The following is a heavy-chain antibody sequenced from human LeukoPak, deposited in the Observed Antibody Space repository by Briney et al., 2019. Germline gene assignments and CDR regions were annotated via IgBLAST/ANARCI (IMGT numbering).Heavy chain of an antibody. V-gene: IGHV1-69*04. CDR1: VGTFTSYA. CDR2: IIPILGIA. D-gene: IGHD3-10*01. CDR3: ARVVYYGMNYYGMDV. J-gene: IGHJ6*02. Sequence: GASVKVSCKASVGTFTSYAISWVRQAPGQGREWMGRIIPILGIANYAQKFQGRVTITADKSTSTAYMELSSLRSEDTAVYYCARVVYYGMNYYGMDVWGQGTTVTVSS.